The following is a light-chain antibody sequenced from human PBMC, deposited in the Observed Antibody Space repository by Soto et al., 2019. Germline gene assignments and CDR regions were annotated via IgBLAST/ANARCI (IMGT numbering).Light chain of an antibody. CDR3: CSYAGTYTYV. CDR1: SSNIGAGHD. Sequence: QSVLTQPPSVSGAPGQRVTISCTGSSSNIGAGHDVHWYQHLPGTAPKLMIYDVSKRPSGVPDRFSGSKSGNTASLTISGLQAEDEADYYCCSYAGTYTYVFGTGTKVTVL. V-gene: IGLV1-40*01. CDR2: DVS. J-gene: IGLJ1*01.